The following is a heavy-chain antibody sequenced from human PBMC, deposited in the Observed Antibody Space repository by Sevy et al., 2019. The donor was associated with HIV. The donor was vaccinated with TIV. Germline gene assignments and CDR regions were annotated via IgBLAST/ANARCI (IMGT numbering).Heavy chain of an antibody. CDR2: ISSSGSTI. J-gene: IGHJ6*02. CDR3: ASRPRDYYGSGSYYKNGMDV. D-gene: IGHD3-10*01. V-gene: IGHV3-11*01. CDR1: GFTFSDYY. Sequence: GGSLRLSCAASGFTFSDYYMSWIRQAPGKGLEWVSYISSSGSTIYYGDPVKGRFTSSRDNAKNSLYLQMNSLRAEDTAVYYCASRPRDYYGSGSYYKNGMDVWGQGTTVTVSS.